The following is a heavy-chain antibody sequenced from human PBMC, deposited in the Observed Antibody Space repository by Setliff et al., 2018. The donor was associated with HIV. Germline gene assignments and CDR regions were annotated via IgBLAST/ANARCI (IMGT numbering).Heavy chain of an antibody. CDR1: GFTFSSYG. D-gene: IGHD3-3*01. J-gene: IGHJ4*02. V-gene: IGHV3-30*02. CDR2: IRYDGSNK. Sequence: GGSLRLSCAASGFTFSSYGMHWVRQAPGKGLEWVAFIRYDGSNKYYADSVKGRFTISRDNSKNTLYLQMNSLTVEDTGVYYCARLYDRYDDSGYYHPVQALSYWGQGAQVTVSS. CDR3: ARLYDRYDDSGYYHPVQALSY.